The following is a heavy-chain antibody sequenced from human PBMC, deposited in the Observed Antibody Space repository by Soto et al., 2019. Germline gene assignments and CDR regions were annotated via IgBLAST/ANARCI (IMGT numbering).Heavy chain of an antibody. Sequence: SETLSLTCAVSGGSISSGGYSWSWIRQPPGKGLEWIGYIYHSGSTYYNPSLKSRVTISVDRSKNQFSLKLSSVTAADTAVYYCARATRKSIAGATRHPNNWFDPWGQGTLVTVSS. V-gene: IGHV4-30-2*01. J-gene: IGHJ5*02. CDR1: GGSISSGGYS. D-gene: IGHD6-6*01. CDR2: IYHSGST. CDR3: ARATRKSIAGATRHPNNWFDP.